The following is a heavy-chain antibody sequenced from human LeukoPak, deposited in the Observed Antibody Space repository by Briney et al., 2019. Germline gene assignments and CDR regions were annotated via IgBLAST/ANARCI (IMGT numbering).Heavy chain of an antibody. Sequence: SETLSLTCTVSGGSISSYYWSWIRQPPGKGLEWIGYIYYNGSTNYNPSLKSRVTISVDTSKNQFSLRLSSVTAADTAVYYCARVTGYMIEDYFDYWGQGTPVTVSS. CDR2: IYYNGST. CDR3: ARVTGYMIEDYFDY. D-gene: IGHD3-22*01. J-gene: IGHJ4*02. CDR1: GGSISSYY. V-gene: IGHV4-59*01.